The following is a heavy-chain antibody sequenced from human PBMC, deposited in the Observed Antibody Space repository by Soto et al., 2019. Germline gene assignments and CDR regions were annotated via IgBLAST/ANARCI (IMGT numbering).Heavy chain of an antibody. CDR1: GYSFTSYW. J-gene: IGHJ6*02. V-gene: IGHV5-51*01. Sequence: PGESLKISCKGSGYSFTSYWIGWVRQMPGKGLEWMGFIYPHDSDTRYSPSFRGQVTISADKSINTAYLQWTSLKASDTAIYFCARPTDYHYGMQVWGQGTTVTVSS. D-gene: IGHD4-17*01. CDR2: IYPHDSDT. CDR3: ARPTDYHYGMQV.